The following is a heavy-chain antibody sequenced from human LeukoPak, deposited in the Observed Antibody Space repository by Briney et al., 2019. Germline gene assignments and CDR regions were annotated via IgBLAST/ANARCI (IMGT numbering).Heavy chain of an antibody. Sequence: ASVKVSCKASGYTFTSYGISWVRQAPGQGLEWMGWISAYNGNTNYAQKLQGRVTMTTDTSTSTAYMELRSLRSDDTAVYYCARASGWDIGSSQEYFQHWGQGTLVTVSS. CDR3: ARASGWDIGSSQEYFQH. J-gene: IGHJ1*01. D-gene: IGHD5-12*01. V-gene: IGHV1-18*01. CDR1: GYTFTSYG. CDR2: ISAYNGNT.